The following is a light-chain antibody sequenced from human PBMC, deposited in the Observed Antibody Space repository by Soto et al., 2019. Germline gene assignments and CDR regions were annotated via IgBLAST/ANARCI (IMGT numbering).Light chain of an antibody. V-gene: IGKV1-5*01. CDR1: QSIRHY. J-gene: IGKJ1*01. Sequence: DIQITQSPPTLSASVGDRVTITCRSSQSIRHYLARYQQMPGKAPKPLIYGASTLQSGVPSRFSGSGSGTEFTLTFSSLQPDDFGTYCCQHYNSYSQPFGQGTKV. CDR2: GAS. CDR3: QHYNSYSQP.